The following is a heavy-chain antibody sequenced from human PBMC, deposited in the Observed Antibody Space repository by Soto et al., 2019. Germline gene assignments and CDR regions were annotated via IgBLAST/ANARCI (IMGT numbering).Heavy chain of an antibody. V-gene: IGHV4-34*01. CDR3: ATSGIFRGVFLPIDA. Sequence: QVQLQQWGAGLLRPSETLSLTCAVSGGSFNEYYWTWIRQAPGKGLEWIGEVTDSGRTNHNPSLKGRVDISVDTSRNQFSLRLTSVTAAHTAVYYCATSGIFRGVFLPIDAWGQGTLVTVSA. D-gene: IGHD2-15*01. J-gene: IGHJ4*02. CDR2: VTDSGRT. CDR1: GGSFNEYY.